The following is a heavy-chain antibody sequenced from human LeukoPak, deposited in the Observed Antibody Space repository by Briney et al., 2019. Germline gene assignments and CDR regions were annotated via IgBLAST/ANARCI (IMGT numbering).Heavy chain of an antibody. CDR1: GGPISSSSYY. D-gene: IGHD3-22*01. J-gene: IGHJ4*02. V-gene: IGHV4-39*01. Sequence: PSETLSLTCTVSGGPISSSSYYWGWIRQPPGKGLEWIGSIYYSGSTYYNPSLKSRVTISVDTSKNQFSLNLSSVTAADTAVYYCARLYYDSSGYYQICYFDYWGQGTLVTVSS. CDR2: IYYSGST. CDR3: ARLYYDSSGYYQICYFDY.